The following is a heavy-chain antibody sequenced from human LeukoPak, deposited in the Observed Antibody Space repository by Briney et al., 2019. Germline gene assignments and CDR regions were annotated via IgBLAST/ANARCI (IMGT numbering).Heavy chain of an antibody. Sequence: GGSLRLSCAASGFTVSAYAMAWVRQAPGKGLEWVSTIYDDNTYYADSVKGRFAISTDNSKSTLYLQMNSLRVEDTAVYFCAARKVRGVWFYLDYWGQGTLVTVSS. CDR2: IYDDNT. J-gene: IGHJ4*02. CDR3: AARKVRGVWFYLDY. V-gene: IGHV3-23*01. CDR1: GFTVSAYA. D-gene: IGHD3-10*01.